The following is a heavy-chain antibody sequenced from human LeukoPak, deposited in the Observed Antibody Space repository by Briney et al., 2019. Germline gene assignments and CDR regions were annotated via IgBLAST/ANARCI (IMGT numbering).Heavy chain of an antibody. J-gene: IGHJ4*02. CDR3: ASTAYDFWSGPWGY. CDR1: GYTFTGYY. Sequence: ASVKVSCKASGYTFTGYYMHWVRQAPGQGLEWMGWINPNSGGTNYAQRFQGRVTMTRDTSISTAYMELSRLRSDDTAVYYCASTAYDFWSGPWGYWGQGTLVTVSS. D-gene: IGHD3-3*01. CDR2: INPNSGGT. V-gene: IGHV1-2*02.